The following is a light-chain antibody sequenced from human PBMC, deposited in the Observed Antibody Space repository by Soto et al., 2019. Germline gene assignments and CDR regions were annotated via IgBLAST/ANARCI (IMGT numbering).Light chain of an antibody. V-gene: IGKV1-5*03. CDR2: KAS. CDR3: QHYNRYPGA. CDR1: QTISSW. Sequence: DIQMTQSPSTLSGSVGDRVTITCRASQTISSWLAWYQQKPGKAPKLLIYKASTLKSGVPSRFSGSGSGTEFNLTISSLQLDDFATYCSQHYNRYPGAFDQGPKVDIK. J-gene: IGKJ1*01.